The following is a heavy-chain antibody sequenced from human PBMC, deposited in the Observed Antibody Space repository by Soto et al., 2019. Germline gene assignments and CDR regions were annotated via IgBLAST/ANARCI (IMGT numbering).Heavy chain of an antibody. Sequence: EVQVVESGGGLVQPGGSLRLSCAASGFTVSRNYMSWVRQAPGKGLEWVSVIYSDGSTYYADSVKGRFTISRHNSKNTLYLHMDSLRAEDTAVYYCARVGYSSNWSLLFNWFDPWGQGTLVTVSS. V-gene: IGHV3-53*04. CDR3: ARVGYSSNWSLLFNWFDP. J-gene: IGHJ5*02. CDR1: GFTVSRNY. CDR2: IYSDGST. D-gene: IGHD6-13*01.